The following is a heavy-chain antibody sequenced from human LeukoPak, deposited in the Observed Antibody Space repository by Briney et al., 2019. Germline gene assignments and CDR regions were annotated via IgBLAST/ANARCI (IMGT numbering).Heavy chain of an antibody. D-gene: IGHD2-21*02. Sequence: SETLSLTCTVSGGSISSRTYYWAWIRQPPGKGLEWIGSINYSGKLTYNPSLKSRVTVSLDTSRNQFSLTLSSVTAADTAVYYCARDFGDWRTDYWGQGTLVTVYS. J-gene: IGHJ4*02. CDR1: GGSISSRTYY. CDR3: ARDFGDWRTDY. CDR2: INYSGKL. V-gene: IGHV4-39*07.